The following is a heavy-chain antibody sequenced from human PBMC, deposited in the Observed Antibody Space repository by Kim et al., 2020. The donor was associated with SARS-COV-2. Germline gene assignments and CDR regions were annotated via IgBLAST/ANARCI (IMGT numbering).Heavy chain of an antibody. Sequence: SETLSLTCTVSGGSISSGGYYWSWIRQHPGKGLEWIGYIYYSGSTYYNPSLKSRVTISVDTSKNQFSLKLSSVTAADTAVYYCARDVGYYGSGRNYGMDVWGQGTTVTVSS. J-gene: IGHJ6*02. V-gene: IGHV4-31*03. D-gene: IGHD3-10*01. CDR3: ARDVGYYGSGRNYGMDV. CDR1: GGSISSGGYY. CDR2: IYYSGST.